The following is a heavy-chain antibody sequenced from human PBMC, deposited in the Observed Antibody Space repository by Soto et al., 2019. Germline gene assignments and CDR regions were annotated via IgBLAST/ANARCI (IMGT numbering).Heavy chain of an antibody. Sequence: SETLSLTCTVSGGSISSGDYYWSWIRQPPGKGLEWIGYIYYSATTYYNPSLKSRLTISIDTSKNQFSLKLSSVTAADTAVYFCARGFRGFYFDFWGQGTLVTVSS. J-gene: IGHJ4*02. D-gene: IGHD3-10*01. CDR3: ARGFRGFYFDF. CDR2: IYYSATT. V-gene: IGHV4-30-4*01. CDR1: GGSISSGDYY.